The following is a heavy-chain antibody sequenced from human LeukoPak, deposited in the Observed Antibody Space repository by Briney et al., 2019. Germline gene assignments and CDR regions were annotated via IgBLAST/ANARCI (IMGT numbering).Heavy chain of an antibody. CDR3: ARDFPDYGGNSNFDY. CDR1: GFTFSSYW. Sequence: PGGSLRLSCAASGFTFSSYWMSWVRQAPGKGLEWVANIKQDGSEKYYVDSVKGRFTIFRDNAKNSLYLQMNSLRAEDTAVYYCARDFPDYGGNSNFDYWGQGTLVTVSS. V-gene: IGHV3-7*01. J-gene: IGHJ4*02. D-gene: IGHD4-23*01. CDR2: IKQDGSEK.